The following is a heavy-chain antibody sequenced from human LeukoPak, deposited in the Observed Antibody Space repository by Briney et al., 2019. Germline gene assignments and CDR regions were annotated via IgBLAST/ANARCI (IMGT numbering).Heavy chain of an antibody. D-gene: IGHD2-2*02. Sequence: PGGSLRLSCAASGFTVSSNYMSWVRQAPGKGLEWVSVIYSGGSTYYADSVKGRFTISRDNSKNTLYLQMNSLRAEDTAVYYCARGYCSSTSCYTDFDYWGQGTLVTVSS. CDR1: GFTVSSNY. CDR2: IYSGGST. V-gene: IGHV3-53*01. J-gene: IGHJ4*02. CDR3: ARGYCSSTSCYTDFDY.